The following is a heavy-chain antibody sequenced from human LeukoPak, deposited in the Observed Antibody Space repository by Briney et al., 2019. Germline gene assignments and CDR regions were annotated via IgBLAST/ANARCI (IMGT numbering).Heavy chain of an antibody. J-gene: IGHJ4*02. D-gene: IGHD6-19*01. V-gene: IGHV1-46*01. CDR2: INPSGGNT. CDR1: GYIFTSYY. CDR3: ARFAVHRRLAVAGQFGLDC. Sequence: ASVKVSCKASGYIFTSYYIHWVRQAPGQGLEWMGIINPSGGNTNYAQKFQGRVTMTRDTSTSTVYMELSSLRSGDTAVYYCARFAVHRRLAVAGQFGLDCWGQGTLVTVSS.